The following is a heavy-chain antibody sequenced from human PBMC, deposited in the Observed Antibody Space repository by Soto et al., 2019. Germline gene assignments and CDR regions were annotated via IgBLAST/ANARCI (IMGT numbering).Heavy chain of an antibody. Sequence: QVQLVQSGAEVKKPGSSVKVSCKASGGTFSSYTISWVRQAPGQGLEWMGRIIPILCIANYAQKFQGRVTITADKSTSTAYMELSSMRSEDTAVYYCASGDYVYDYYYYYMDVWGKGTTVTVSS. V-gene: IGHV1-69*02. CDR2: IIPILCIA. CDR1: GGTFSSYT. D-gene: IGHD4-17*01. J-gene: IGHJ6*03. CDR3: ASGDYVYDYYYYYMDV.